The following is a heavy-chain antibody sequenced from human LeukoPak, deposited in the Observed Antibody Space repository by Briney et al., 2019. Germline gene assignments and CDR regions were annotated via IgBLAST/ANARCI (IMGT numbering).Heavy chain of an antibody. D-gene: IGHD1-26*01. J-gene: IGHJ4*02. CDR2: ITGSGGST. CDR1: GFTFDNFA. CDR3: AKDQVGVGATHYFDY. Sequence: PGGSLRLSCAPSGFTFDNFAMTWVRQAPGKGLEWVSEITGSGGSTYYADSVKGRFTISRDNSKNTLYLQMNSLRAEDTAVYYCAKDQVGVGATHYFDYWGQGTLVTVSS. V-gene: IGHV3-23*01.